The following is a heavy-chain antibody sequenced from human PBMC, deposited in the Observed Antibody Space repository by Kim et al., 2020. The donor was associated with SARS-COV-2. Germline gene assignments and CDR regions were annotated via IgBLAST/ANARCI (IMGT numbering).Heavy chain of an antibody. V-gene: IGHV3-23*03. J-gene: IGHJ5*02. CDR3: AKGGRGGFDSPYNWFDP. D-gene: IGHD2-15*01. Sequence: SVKGRFTISRDDSKNTLYLQMDSLRAEDTAVYYCAKGGRGGFDSPYNWFDPWGQGTLVTVSS.